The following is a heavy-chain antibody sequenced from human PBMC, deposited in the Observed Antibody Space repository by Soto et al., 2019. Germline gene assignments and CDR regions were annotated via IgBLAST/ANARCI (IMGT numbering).Heavy chain of an antibody. CDR2: VYTGGNT. CDR1: GFTVSSSY. Sequence: EVQLVESGGGLVQPGGSLRLSCAASGFTVSSSYLSWVRQAPGKGLEWVSYVYTGGNTYYADSVKGRFSISSDNSKNTLFLQLHSLRAEDTAVYYCAKGGEFCTGGGCYPGSFVYWGQGILVTVSS. V-gene: IGHV3-66*01. D-gene: IGHD2-15*01. CDR3: AKGGEFCTGGGCYPGSFVY. J-gene: IGHJ4*02.